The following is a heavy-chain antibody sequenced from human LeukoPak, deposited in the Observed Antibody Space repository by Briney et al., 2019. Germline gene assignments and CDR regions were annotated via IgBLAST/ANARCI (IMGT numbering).Heavy chain of an antibody. D-gene: IGHD3-3*01. CDR1: GYTFTSYA. CDR2: INAGNGNT. J-gene: IGHJ6*02. V-gene: IGHV1-3*01. Sequence: ASVKVSCKASGYTFTSYAMHWVRQAPGQRLEWMGWINAGNGNTKYSQKFQGRVTITRDTSASTAYMELSSLRSEDTAVYYCARDISVVTIFGVVPIYYYYGMDVWGQGTTVTVSS. CDR3: ARDISVVTIFGVVPIYYYYGMDV.